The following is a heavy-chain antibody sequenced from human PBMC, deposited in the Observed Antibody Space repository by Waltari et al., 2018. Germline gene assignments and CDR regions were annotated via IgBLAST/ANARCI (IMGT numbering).Heavy chain of an antibody. CDR2: FSGSGGST. CDR1: GFTFSSYA. V-gene: IGHV3-23*01. D-gene: IGHD1-26*01. CDR3: AKAPADVGWDWYFDL. Sequence: EVQLLESGGGLVQPGGSLRLSCAASGFTFSSYAMSWVRQAPGKGLEWVSAFSGSGGSTYDAASVKGRFTISRDNSKNTLYLQMNSLRAEDTAVYYCAKAPADVGWDWYFDLWGRGTLVTVSS. J-gene: IGHJ2*01.